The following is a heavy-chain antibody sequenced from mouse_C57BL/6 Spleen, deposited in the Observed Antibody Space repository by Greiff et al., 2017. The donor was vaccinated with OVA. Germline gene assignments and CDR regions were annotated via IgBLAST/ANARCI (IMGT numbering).Heavy chain of an antibody. CDR1: GYTFTSYW. Sequence: QVQLQQPGAELVMPGASVKLSCKASGYTFTSYWMHWVKQRPGQGLEWIGEIDPSDSYTNSNQKFKGKSTLTVDKSSSTAYMQLSSLTSEDSAVYYCARGATVVAYYFDYWGQGTTLTVSS. CDR2: IDPSDSYT. V-gene: IGHV1-69*01. J-gene: IGHJ2*01. CDR3: ARGATVVAYYFDY. D-gene: IGHD1-1*01.